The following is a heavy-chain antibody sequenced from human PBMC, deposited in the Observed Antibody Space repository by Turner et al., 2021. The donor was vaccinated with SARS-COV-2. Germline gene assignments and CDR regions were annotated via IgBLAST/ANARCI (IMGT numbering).Heavy chain of an antibody. V-gene: IGHV3-74*01. Sequence: VQLVESGGGLVQPGGSLRLSCAASGFTFSSYWMHWVRQAPGKGLVWVSRINSDGSSTSYADAVKGRFTISRDNAMNTLYLQMNSLRAEDTAVYYCAREGVGVTYYSDYWGQGTLVTVSS. CDR3: AREGVGVTYYSDY. CDR1: GFTFSSYW. J-gene: IGHJ4*02. D-gene: IGHD1-26*01. CDR2: INSDGSST.